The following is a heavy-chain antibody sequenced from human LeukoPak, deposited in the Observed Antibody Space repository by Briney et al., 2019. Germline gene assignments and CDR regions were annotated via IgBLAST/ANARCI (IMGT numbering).Heavy chain of an antibody. D-gene: IGHD4-23*01. V-gene: IGHV4-31*03. Sequence: SETLSLTCTVSGGSISSGGYYWSWIRQYPGKGLEWIGYIYYSGSTYYNPSLKSRVTISVDTSKNQFSLKLSSVTAADTAVYYCASTVVDYFDYWGQGTLVTVSS. J-gene: IGHJ4*02. CDR1: GGSISSGGYY. CDR2: IYYSGST. CDR3: ASTVVDYFDY.